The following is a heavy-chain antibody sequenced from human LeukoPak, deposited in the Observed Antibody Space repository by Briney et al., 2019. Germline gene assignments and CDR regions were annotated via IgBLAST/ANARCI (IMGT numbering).Heavy chain of an antibody. CDR1: GFTLSSYS. CDR2: IGGSGSTI. J-gene: IGHJ4*02. CDR3: SRDPGLEY. V-gene: IGHV3-48*02. Sequence: GGSLRLSCTASGFTLSSYSMNWVRQAPGKGLEWLSFIGGSGSTIYYADSVRGRFTISRDNAKNSLYLQMNSLRDEDTAVYYCSRDPGLEYWGRGTLITVSS.